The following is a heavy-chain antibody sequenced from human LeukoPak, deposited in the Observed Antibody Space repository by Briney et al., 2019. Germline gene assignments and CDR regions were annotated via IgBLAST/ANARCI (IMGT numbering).Heavy chain of an antibody. CDR3: ATDWEAGAGPFDY. J-gene: IGHJ4*02. CDR2: IYYSGST. Sequence: SENLSLTCTGSGGSISSYYWSWILQPPGKGLEWIEYIYYSGSTNYNPSLKSRVTISVDTSKNQFCLKLSSVTAGDTDVYYRATDWEAGAGPFDYWGQGTLVTVSS. CDR1: GGSISSYY. D-gene: IGHD1-26*01. V-gene: IGHV4-59*01.